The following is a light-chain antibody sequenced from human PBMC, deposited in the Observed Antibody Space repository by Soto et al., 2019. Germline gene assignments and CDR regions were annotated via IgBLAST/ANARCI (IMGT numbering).Light chain of an antibody. CDR2: KAS. Sequence: KMNQSPSAVSASVGDRVTITCRASQSISSWLAWYQQKPGKAPKLLIYKASSLESGVPSRFSGSGSGTEFTLTISSLQPDDFAPYYCQQYETFSGTFGPRTK. CDR1: QSISSW. V-gene: IGKV1-5*03. CDR3: QQYETFSGT. J-gene: IGKJ1*01.